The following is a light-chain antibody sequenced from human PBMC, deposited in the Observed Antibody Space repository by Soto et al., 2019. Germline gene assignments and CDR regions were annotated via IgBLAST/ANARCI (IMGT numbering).Light chain of an antibody. CDR3: AAWDDTLSVWV. CDR2: EVN. Sequence: QSALTQPASLSGSPGQSITISCTGTSSDIGAYDYVSWFQQHPGKAPKLMISEVNNRPSGVSNRFSGSKSGTSASLAISGLQSEDEADYYCAAWDDTLSVWVFGGGTKLTVL. V-gene: IGLV2-14*01. J-gene: IGLJ3*02. CDR1: SSDIGAYDY.